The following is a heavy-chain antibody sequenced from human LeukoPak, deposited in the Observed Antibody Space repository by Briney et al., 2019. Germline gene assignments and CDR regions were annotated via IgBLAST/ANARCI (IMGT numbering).Heavy chain of an antibody. CDR1: GYTFTSYG. V-gene: IGHV1-18*01. J-gene: IGHJ5*02. CDR3: AREVGRYCSSTSCPRGPWFDP. CDR2: ISAHNGNT. D-gene: IGHD2-2*01. Sequence: ASVKVSCKASGYTFTSYGISWVRQAPGQGLEWMRWISAHNGNTNYAQKLQGRVTMTTDTSTSTAYMELRSVRSDDTPVYYCAREVGRYCSSTSCPRGPWFDPWGQGTLVTVSS.